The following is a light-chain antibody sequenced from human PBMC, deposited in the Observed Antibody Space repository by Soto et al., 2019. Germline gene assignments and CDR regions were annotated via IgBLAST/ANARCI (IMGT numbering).Light chain of an antibody. V-gene: IGKV2-28*01. J-gene: IGKJ2*01. Sequence: DIVMTQSPLSLPVTPGEPASISCRSSQSLVHSNGYNYLDWYLQKPGQSPQLLIYLASNRASGVPDRFSGSGSGTDFTLKISRVEAEDVGVYYCMQALQPPLHTFGQGTKLEMK. CDR2: LAS. CDR3: MQALQPPLHT. CDR1: QSLVHSNGYNY.